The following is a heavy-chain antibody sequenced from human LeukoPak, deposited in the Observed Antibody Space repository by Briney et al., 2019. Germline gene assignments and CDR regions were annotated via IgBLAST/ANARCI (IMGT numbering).Heavy chain of an antibody. Sequence: PGGSLRLSCAASGFTFSTYKMHWVRQAPGKGLEWVSYIFTTGSTILYADPVKGRFTISRDNAKNSLYLQMNSLRAEDTAVYYCTRESSRDCDFDSWGQGTLVTVSS. J-gene: IGHJ4*02. D-gene: IGHD2-21*02. CDR3: TRESSRDCDFDS. V-gene: IGHV3-48*03. CDR2: IFTTGSTI. CDR1: GFTFSTYK.